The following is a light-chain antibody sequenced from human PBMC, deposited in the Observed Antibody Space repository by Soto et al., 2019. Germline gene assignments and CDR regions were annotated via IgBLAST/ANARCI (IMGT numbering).Light chain of an antibody. CDR3: HQRQSWPRT. J-gene: IGKJ1*01. CDR1: ESVGSN. V-gene: IGKV3D-15*01. Sequence: EVVMTQSPATLSVSPGERATFSCRASESVGSNLAWYQQKPGQAPRLLIYDASNRATGIPARFSASGSGTDFTLTISDVQPEDFALYYCHQRQSWPRTFGQGTKVDIK. CDR2: DAS.